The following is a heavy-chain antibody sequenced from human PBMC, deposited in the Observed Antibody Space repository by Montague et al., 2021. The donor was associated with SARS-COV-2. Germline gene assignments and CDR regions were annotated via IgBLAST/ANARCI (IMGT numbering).Heavy chain of an antibody. Sequence: SVKVSCKASGYTFTIYAMHWVRQAPGQRLEWMGWINADNGNTKYSQKFQGRVTLTRDTSASTAYMELSSLRSEDTAVYYCARDGDSGWYGFDYWGQGTLVTVSS. V-gene: IGHV1-3*01. J-gene: IGHJ4*02. CDR2: INADNGNT. CDR3: ARDGDSGWYGFDY. D-gene: IGHD6-19*01. CDR1: GYTFTIYA.